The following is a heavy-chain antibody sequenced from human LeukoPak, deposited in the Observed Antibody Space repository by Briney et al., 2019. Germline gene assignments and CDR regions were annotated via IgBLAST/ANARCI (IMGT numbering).Heavy chain of an antibody. D-gene: IGHD3-10*01. CDR2: TYYRSKWYK. J-gene: IGHJ5*02. CDR3: ARVEYFGSGSYRFDP. V-gene: IGHV6-1*01. CDR1: GDSVSRNSVA. Sequence: SQTLSLTCAISGDSVSRNSVAWNWIRQSPSRGLEWLGRTYYRSKWYKEYAASVRSRITISPDTSKNQFSLQLNSVTPEDTAVYYCARVEYFGSGSYRFDPWGQGTLVTLSS.